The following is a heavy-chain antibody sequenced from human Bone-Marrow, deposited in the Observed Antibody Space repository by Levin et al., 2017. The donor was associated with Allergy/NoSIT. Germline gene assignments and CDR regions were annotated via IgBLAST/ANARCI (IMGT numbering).Heavy chain of an antibody. D-gene: IGHD6-19*01. CDR1: GDSVSSNSAA. Sequence: SETLSLTCAISGDSVSSNSAAWNWIRQSPSRGLEWLGRTYYRSKWYNDYAVSVKSRITINPDTSKNQFSLQLNSVTPEDTAVYYCARDWQVAGTDRGPFDYWGQGTLVTVSS. CDR2: TYYRSKWYN. CDR3: ARDWQVAGTDRGPFDY. J-gene: IGHJ4*02. V-gene: IGHV6-1*01.